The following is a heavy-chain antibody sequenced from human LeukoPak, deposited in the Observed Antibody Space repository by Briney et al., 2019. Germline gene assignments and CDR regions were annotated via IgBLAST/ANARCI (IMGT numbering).Heavy chain of an antibody. V-gene: IGHV1-18*01. J-gene: IGHJ4*02. CDR3: ARDLWGSSGVSFDY. CDR2: IGAYNGNT. Sequence: ASVKVSCKASGGTFSSYGISWVQQAPGQGLEWMGWIGAYNGNTNYAQKLQGRVTMTTDTSTSTAYMELRSLRSDDTAVYYCARDLWGSSGVSFDYWGQGTLVTVSS. CDR1: GGTFSSYG. D-gene: IGHD3-22*01.